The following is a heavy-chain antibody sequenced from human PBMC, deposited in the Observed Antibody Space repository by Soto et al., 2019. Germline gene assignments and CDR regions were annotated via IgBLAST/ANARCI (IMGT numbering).Heavy chain of an antibody. CDR3: ARSRRLAGDY. J-gene: IGHJ4*02. V-gene: IGHV1-3*01. CDR1: GYTFTSYA. Sequence: QVQLVQSGAEVKKPGASVKVSCKASGYTFTSYAMHWVRQAPGQRLEWMGWINAGNGNTKYSQKFQGRVTITRDTPASTADLELISRRSEDTGVYYCARSRRLAGDYWGQGTLVTVSS. CDR2: INAGNGNT.